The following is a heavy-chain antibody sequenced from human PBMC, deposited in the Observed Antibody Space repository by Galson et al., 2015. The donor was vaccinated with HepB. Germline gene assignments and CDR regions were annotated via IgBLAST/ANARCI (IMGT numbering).Heavy chain of an antibody. Sequence: SVKVSCKASGGPFSSYTISWVRQAPGQGLEWMGRIIPSLDMANYAQKFQGRVTLTADKVTNTAYMELSSLRSEDTALYYCARDWHTVVVTAIHNWFDPWGQGTLVTVSS. CDR3: ARDWHTVVVTAIHNWFDP. CDR1: GGPFSSYT. D-gene: IGHD2-21*02. J-gene: IGHJ5*02. V-gene: IGHV1-69*04. CDR2: IIPSLDMA.